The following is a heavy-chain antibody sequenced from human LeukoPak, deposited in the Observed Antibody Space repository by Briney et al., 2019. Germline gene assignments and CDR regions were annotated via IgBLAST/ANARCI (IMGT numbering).Heavy chain of an antibody. J-gene: IGHJ4*02. CDR2: IYYSGST. CDR1: GVSISSGGYY. Sequence: PSETLSLTCTVSGVSISSGGYYWSWIRQHPGKGLEWLGYIYYSGSTYYNPSLKSRVTISVDTSKNQFSLKLSSVTAADTAVYYCARLRIRGVTKSFDYWGQGTLVTVSS. CDR3: ARLRIRGVTKSFDY. V-gene: IGHV4-31*03. D-gene: IGHD3-10*01.